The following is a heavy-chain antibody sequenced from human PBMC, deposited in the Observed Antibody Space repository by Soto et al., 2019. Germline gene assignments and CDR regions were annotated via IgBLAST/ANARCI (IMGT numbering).Heavy chain of an antibody. J-gene: IGHJ4*02. D-gene: IGHD5-18*01. CDR2: ISYDGRNK. CDR1: GFSFSSYA. CDR3: GRDNMIQLWPPTSVDS. V-gene: IGHV3-30*04. Sequence: LRLSCEGSGFSFSSYAIHWARQAPGKGLEWVAVISYDGRNKFYGESVRGRFTISRDDSKSTVYLQMNSLRAEDTAVYYCGRDNMIQLWPPTSVDSWGQGALVHRLL.